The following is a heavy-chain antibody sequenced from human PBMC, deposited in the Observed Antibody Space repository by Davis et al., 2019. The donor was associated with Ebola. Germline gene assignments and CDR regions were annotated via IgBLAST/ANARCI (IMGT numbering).Heavy chain of an antibody. Sequence: AASVKVSCKASGYTFTDYYMHWVRQAPGQGLEWMGWISTYNGHSNYAQKLQGRVTMTTDTSTSTAYMELRSLRSDDTAVYYCARDITMIVGGWFDPWGQGTLVTVSS. CDR3: ARDITMIVGGWFDP. D-gene: IGHD3-22*01. CDR1: GYTFTDYY. V-gene: IGHV1-18*04. J-gene: IGHJ5*02. CDR2: ISTYNGHS.